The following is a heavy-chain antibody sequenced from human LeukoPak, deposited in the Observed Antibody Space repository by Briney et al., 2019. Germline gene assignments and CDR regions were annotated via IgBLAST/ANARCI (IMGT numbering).Heavy chain of an antibody. CDR1: GFTFSSYE. J-gene: IGHJ4*02. CDR3: AKGASMEN. V-gene: IGHV3-23*01. CDR2: ISSSGST. Sequence: PGGSLRLSCAASGFTFSSYEMNWVRQAPGKGLEWVSYISSSGSTYYADSVKGRFTISRDNSKNTLYLQMNSLRAEDTAVYYCAKGASMENWGQGTLVTVSS. D-gene: IGHD2/OR15-2a*01.